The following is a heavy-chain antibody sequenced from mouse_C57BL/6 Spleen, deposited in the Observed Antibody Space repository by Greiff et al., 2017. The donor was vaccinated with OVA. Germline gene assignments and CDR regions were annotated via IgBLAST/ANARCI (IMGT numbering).Heavy chain of an antibody. D-gene: IGHD1-1*01. J-gene: IGHJ2*01. Sequence: EVKLMESGGGLVKPGGSLKLSCAASGFTFSDYGMHWVRQAPEKGLEWVAYISSGSSTIYYADTVKGRFTISRDNAKNTLFLQMTSLRSEDTAMYYCARVYYGSSYGNYFDYWGQGTTLTVSS. CDR1: GFTFSDYG. CDR3: ARVYYGSSYGNYFDY. V-gene: IGHV5-17*01. CDR2: ISSGSSTI.